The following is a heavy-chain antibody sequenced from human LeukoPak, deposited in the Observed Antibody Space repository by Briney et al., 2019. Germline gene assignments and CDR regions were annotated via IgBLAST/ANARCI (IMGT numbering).Heavy chain of an antibody. CDR3: AKARRAYSSGCPESDY. CDR2: ISGSGGST. J-gene: IGHJ4*02. Sequence: GGSLRLSCAASGFTFSSYAMSWVRQAPGKGLEWVSAISGSGGSTYYADSVKGRFTISRDNSKNALYLQMNSLRAEDTAVYYCAKARRAYSSGCPESDYWGQGTLVTVSS. D-gene: IGHD6-19*01. CDR1: GFTFSSYA. V-gene: IGHV3-23*01.